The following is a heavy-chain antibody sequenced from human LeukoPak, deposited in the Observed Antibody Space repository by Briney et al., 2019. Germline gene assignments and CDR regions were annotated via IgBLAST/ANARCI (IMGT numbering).Heavy chain of an antibody. D-gene: IGHD6-13*01. V-gene: IGHV4-61*09. CDR2: IYTSGST. J-gene: IGHJ4*02. CDR3: ARHGGKGSSWSYYFDY. CDR1: GGSISSGNYY. Sequence: PSETLSLTCTVSGGSISSGNYYWSWIRQPAGKGLEWIGHIYTSGSTNYNPSLKSRVTISVDTSKNQFSLKLSSVTAADTAVYYCARHGGKGSSWSYYFDYWGQGTLVTVSS.